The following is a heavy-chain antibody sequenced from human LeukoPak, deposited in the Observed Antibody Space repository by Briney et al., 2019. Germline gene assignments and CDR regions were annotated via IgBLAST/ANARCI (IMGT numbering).Heavy chain of an antibody. CDR1: GFTFSTYS. D-gene: IGHD3-9*01. CDR3: VRDRYDVLTGYNDAFDI. V-gene: IGHV3-7*01. CDR2: IKQDGSEK. J-gene: IGHJ3*02. Sequence: GGSARLSCEASGFTFSTYSMSCVRQAPGKGLEWMANIKQDGSEKYYVDSVKGRFTISRDNAKNSLYLQMNSLRAEDTAVYYCVRDRYDVLTGYNDAFDIWGHGTLVAVSS.